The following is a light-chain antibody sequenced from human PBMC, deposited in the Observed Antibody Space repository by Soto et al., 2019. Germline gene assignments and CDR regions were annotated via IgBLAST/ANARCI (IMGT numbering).Light chain of an antibody. J-gene: IGKJ2*01. CDR2: GAS. CDR1: QSSANSY. CDR3: QQYNSSPPMYT. V-gene: IGKV3-20*01. Sequence: VLTQSPVTLSLSPGDRATLSCRTSQSSANSYFAWYQQKPGQAPRLLIYGASSRATGIPDRFSGSGSGTDCTLIISRLEPEDFAVYYCQQYNSSPPMYTFGQGTKLEIK.